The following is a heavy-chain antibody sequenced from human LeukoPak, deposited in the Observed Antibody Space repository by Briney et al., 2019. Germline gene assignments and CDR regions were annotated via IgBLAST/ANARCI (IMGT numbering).Heavy chain of an antibody. Sequence: ASVKVSCKASGGTFSSYAISWVRQAPGQGLKWMGRIIPILGIANYAQKFQGRVTITADKSTSTAYMELSSLRSEDTAVYYCARERSTSDYDFWSGLSDYWGQGTLVTVSS. V-gene: IGHV1-69*04. D-gene: IGHD3-3*01. CDR3: ARERSTSDYDFWSGLSDY. J-gene: IGHJ4*02. CDR1: GGTFSSYA. CDR2: IIPILGIA.